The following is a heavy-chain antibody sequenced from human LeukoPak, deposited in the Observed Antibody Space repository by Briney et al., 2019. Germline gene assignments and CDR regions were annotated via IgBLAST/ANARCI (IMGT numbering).Heavy chain of an antibody. Sequence: SETLSLTCTVSGGSISSYYWSCIRQPAGKGLEWIGRIYSSGGTNYNPSLKSRVTMSVDTSKNQFSLKLSSETAADTAVYYCARPSQYYYGSGSLPDAFDIWGQGTMVTVSS. V-gene: IGHV4-4*07. CDR1: GGSISSYY. CDR2: IYSSGGT. D-gene: IGHD3-10*01. CDR3: ARPSQYYYGSGSLPDAFDI. J-gene: IGHJ3*02.